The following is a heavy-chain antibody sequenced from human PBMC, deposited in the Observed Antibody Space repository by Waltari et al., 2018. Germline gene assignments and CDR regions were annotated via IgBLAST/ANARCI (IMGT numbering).Heavy chain of an antibody. D-gene: IGHD3-16*01. Sequence: QVQLVQSGAEVKKPGSSVRVSCRASGGNFGRYAITWVRQAPGPGLEWMGGTIPIFGSPMYAPKFQGRVSITADELTYTVYMELNSLRSDDTAIYYCARRKLGEAFDIWGQGTMVIVSS. CDR1: GGNFGRYA. J-gene: IGHJ3*02. CDR3: ARRKLGEAFDI. CDR2: TIPIFGSP. V-gene: IGHV1-69*12.